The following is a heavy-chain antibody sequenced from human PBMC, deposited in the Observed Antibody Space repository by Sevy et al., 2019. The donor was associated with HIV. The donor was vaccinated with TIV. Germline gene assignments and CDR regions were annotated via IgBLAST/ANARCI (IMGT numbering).Heavy chain of an antibody. CDR2: IYYSGST. CDR3: ARHSSMTTVTMNY. V-gene: IGHV4-39*01. D-gene: IGHD4-17*01. CDR1: SGSVSRSTYY. J-gene: IGHJ4*02. Sequence: SETLSLTCTVSSGSVSRSTYYWGWIRQPPGKGLEWIGSIYYSGSTYYNPSLKSRVTISVDTSKNQFSLKLSSVTAADTAVYYCARHSSMTTVTMNYWGQGTLVTVSS.